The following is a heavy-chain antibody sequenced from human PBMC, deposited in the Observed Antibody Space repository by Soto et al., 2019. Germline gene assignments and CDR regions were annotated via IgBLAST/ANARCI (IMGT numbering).Heavy chain of an antibody. CDR3: ASYSSGWYYFDF. J-gene: IGHJ4*02. CDR2: IYSGGST. CDR1: GFTVSSNY. D-gene: IGHD6-19*01. Sequence: GGSLRLSCAASGFTVSSNYMSWVRQAPGKGLEWVSVIYSGGSTYYADSVKGRFTISRDNSKNTLYLQMNSLRAEDTAVYYCASYSSGWYYFDFWGQGTLVTVSS. V-gene: IGHV3-66*01.